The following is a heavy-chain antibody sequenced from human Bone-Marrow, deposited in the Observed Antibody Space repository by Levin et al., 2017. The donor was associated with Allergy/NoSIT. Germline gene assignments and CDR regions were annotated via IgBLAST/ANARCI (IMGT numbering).Heavy chain of an antibody. Sequence: GGSLRLSCAASGFTFSSYGMHWVRQAPGKGLEWVAVISYDGSNKYYADSVKGRFTISRDNSKNTLYLQMNSLRAEDTAVYYCARDGDFDWLLIDYWGQGTLVTVSS. CDR1: GFTFSSYG. CDR3: ARDGDFDWLLIDY. V-gene: IGHV3-30*03. J-gene: IGHJ4*02. D-gene: IGHD3-9*01. CDR2: ISYDGSNK.